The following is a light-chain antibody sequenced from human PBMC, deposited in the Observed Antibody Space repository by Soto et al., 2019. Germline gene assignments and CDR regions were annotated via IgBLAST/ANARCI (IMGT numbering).Light chain of an antibody. Sequence: DSQVPQSPSSLSASVGGKVTITCGDSQSIRSYLNWVQQKPGKAPKLLIYDASSLQTGVPSRFSGSGSGTDFSLTISSLQPEDFATYYCQQSYSTPPWTFGQGTKVDIK. CDR2: DAS. CDR3: QQSYSTPPWT. V-gene: IGKV1-39*01. J-gene: IGKJ1*01. CDR1: QSIRSY.